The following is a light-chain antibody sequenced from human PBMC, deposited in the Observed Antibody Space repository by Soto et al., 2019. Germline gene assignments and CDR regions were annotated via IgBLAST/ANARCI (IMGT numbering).Light chain of an antibody. CDR1: QSISSW. V-gene: IGKV1-5*01. CDR3: QQYNSYYA. J-gene: IGKJ2*01. CDR2: DAS. Sequence: DIQMTQSPSTLSASVGDRVTITCRASQSISSWLAWYQQKPGKAPKLLIYDASSVESGVPSRFSGSGSGTELTLTISSLQPDDFANYYCQQYNSYYAFGQGTKLEIK.